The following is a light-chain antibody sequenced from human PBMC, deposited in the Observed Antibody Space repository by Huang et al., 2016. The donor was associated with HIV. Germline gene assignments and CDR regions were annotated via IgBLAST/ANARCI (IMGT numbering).Light chain of an antibody. CDR1: QGIRNF. CDR3: QKYSNDPRA. V-gene: IGKV1-27*01. CDR2: GAS. J-gene: IGKJ1*01. Sequence: DIQMTQSPSSLSASVGDRVTITCRASQGIRNFVAWYQQKPGKPPKLLSYGASTLESGVPSRCSGGGSETEFTLTIRSLQTEDVATYYCQKYSNDPRAFGQGTRVDIK.